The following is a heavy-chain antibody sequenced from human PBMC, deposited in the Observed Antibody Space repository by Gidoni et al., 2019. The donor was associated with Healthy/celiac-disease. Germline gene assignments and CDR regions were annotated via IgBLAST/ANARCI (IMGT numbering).Heavy chain of an antibody. CDR2: ISGSGGST. CDR3: AKGSYYDSSGYYFYDY. J-gene: IGHJ4*02. V-gene: IGHV3-23*01. Sequence: EVQLLESGGGLVQPGGSLRLSCAASGFTFSSYAMSWVRQAPGKGLEWVSAISGSGGSTYYADSVKGRFTISRDNSKNTLYLQMNSLRAEDTAVYYCAKGSYYDSSGYYFYDYWGQGTLVTVSS. CDR1: GFTFSSYA. D-gene: IGHD3-22*01.